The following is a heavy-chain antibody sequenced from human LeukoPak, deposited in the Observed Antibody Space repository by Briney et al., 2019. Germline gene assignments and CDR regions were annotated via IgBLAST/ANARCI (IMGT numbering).Heavy chain of an antibody. D-gene: IGHD3-3*01. Sequence: GASVKVSCKASGYTFTSYDINWVRQATGQGLEWIGWMNPNSGNTDYAQKFQGRVTMTRNTSISTAYMELSSLRSEDTAVYYCARAGEATIFGVVNSWFDPWGQGTLVTVSS. J-gene: IGHJ5*02. V-gene: IGHV1-8*01. CDR1: GYTFTSYD. CDR3: ARAGEATIFGVVNSWFDP. CDR2: MNPNSGNT.